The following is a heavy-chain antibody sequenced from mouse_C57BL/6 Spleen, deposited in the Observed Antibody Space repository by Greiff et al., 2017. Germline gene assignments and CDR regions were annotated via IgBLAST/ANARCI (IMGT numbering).Heavy chain of an antibody. Sequence: QVQLQQSGPGLVQPSQSLSITCTVSGFSLTSYGVHWVRQPPGKGLEWLGVIWSGGSTDYNAAFISRLSISKDNAKSQVFFKMNSLRADDTAIYYCAKNLYGNYAMDYWGQGTSVTVSS. D-gene: IGHD2-1*01. V-gene: IGHV2-4*01. CDR2: IWSGGST. J-gene: IGHJ4*01. CDR1: GFSLTSYG. CDR3: AKNLYGNYAMDY.